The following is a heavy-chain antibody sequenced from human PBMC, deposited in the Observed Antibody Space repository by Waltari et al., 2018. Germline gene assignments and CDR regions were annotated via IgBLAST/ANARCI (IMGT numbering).Heavy chain of an antibody. J-gene: IGHJ3*02. V-gene: IGHV3-48*03. CDR3: ASLGYGDYVAAFDI. Sequence: EVQLVESGGGLVQPGGSLRLSCAASGFTFSSYEMNWVGQPPGKGLEVVSYISRSGSSIYYADSVKGRFTISRDNAKNSLYLQMNSLRAEDTAVYYCASLGYGDYVAAFDIWGQGTMVTVSS. CDR1: GFTFSSYE. CDR2: ISRSGSSI. D-gene: IGHD4-17*01.